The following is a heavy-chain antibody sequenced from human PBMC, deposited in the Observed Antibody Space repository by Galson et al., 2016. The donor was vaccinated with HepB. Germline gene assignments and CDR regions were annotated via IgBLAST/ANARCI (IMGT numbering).Heavy chain of an antibody. V-gene: IGHV3-23*01. CDR2: ISGGGATT. Sequence: SLRLSCAASGFTFRSYAMNWVRQVPGKGLEWVSGISGGGATTYYADSVKGRFTISRDNTKNMLYLQMNSRRAEDTAVYYCAKGGGDYGGNFVFDYWGQGSLVTVSS. CDR1: GFTFRSYA. CDR3: AKGGGDYGGNFVFDY. D-gene: IGHD4-23*01. J-gene: IGHJ4*02.